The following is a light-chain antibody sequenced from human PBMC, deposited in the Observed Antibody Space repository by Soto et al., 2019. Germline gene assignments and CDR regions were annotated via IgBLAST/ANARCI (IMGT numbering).Light chain of an antibody. V-gene: IGKV3-20*01. CDR2: VAS. J-gene: IGKJ1*01. CDR3: QQYGRSQRT. Sequence: EIVLTQSPGTLSLSPGERATLSCRASQSVSSSYLAWYQQKPGQAPRLLIYVASSRATGIPDRFSGSGSRTDFTLTISRLEPEDFAVYYCQQYGRSQRTFGQGTKVEIK. CDR1: QSVSSSY.